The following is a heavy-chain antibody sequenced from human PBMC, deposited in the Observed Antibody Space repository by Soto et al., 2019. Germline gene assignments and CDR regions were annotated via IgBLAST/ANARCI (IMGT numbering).Heavy chain of an antibody. Sequence: ASETLSLTCTVSGGSISSYYWSWIRQPPGKGLEWIGYIYYSGSTNYNPSLKSRVTISVDTSKNQFSLKLSSVTAADTAVYYCARRYDFWSGYLYYYYMDVWGKGTTVTVSS. V-gene: IGHV4-59*08. CDR1: GGSISSYY. CDR2: IYYSGST. J-gene: IGHJ6*03. CDR3: ARRYDFWSGYLYYYYMDV. D-gene: IGHD3-3*01.